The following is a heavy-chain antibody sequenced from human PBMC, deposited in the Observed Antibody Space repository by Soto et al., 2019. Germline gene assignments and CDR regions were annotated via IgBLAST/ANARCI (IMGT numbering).Heavy chain of an antibody. Sequence: EVQLLESGGGLVQPGGSLRLSCAASGFTFNTYAMSWVRQAPGKGLEWVSAIGSDGTAIQYADSVKGRFTISKDNSKDTLYLQMNSLRAEDTAVYYCAKPGLTVAGTRYFDRWGQGNLVTVSS. D-gene: IGHD6-19*01. V-gene: IGHV3-23*05. J-gene: IGHJ4*02. CDR2: IGSDGTAI. CDR1: GFTFNTYA. CDR3: AKPGLTVAGTRYFDR.